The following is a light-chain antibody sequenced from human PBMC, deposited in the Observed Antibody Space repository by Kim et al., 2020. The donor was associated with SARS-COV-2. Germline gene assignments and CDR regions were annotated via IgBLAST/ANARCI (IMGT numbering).Light chain of an antibody. J-gene: IGKJ2*01. CDR3: QQSYTTPYT. CDR2: AAS. V-gene: IGKV1-39*01. Sequence: DIQMTQSPSSLSASVGDRVTITCRASQTISSYLSWYQQKPGKAPELLIYAASSLQSGVPSRFSGSRSGTDFTLSISSLQPEDFATYSCQQSYTTPYTFGQGTKLEI. CDR1: QTISSY.